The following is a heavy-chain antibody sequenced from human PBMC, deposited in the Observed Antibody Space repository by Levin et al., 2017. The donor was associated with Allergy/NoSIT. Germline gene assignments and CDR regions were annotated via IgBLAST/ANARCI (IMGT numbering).Heavy chain of an antibody. CDR3: VREGGPTPRNLDF. D-gene: IGHD3-16*01. V-gene: IGHV3-30*04. CDR2: MSFDASFE. CDR1: GFTFDMYN. J-gene: IGHJ4*02. Sequence: GESLKISCAVSGFTFDMYNFHWVRQAPGKGLEWVALMSFDASFEHYAGSVKGRFNISRDNSKNTVSLQMNSLRPEDTALYFCVREGGPTPRNLDFWGQGTLVTVSS.